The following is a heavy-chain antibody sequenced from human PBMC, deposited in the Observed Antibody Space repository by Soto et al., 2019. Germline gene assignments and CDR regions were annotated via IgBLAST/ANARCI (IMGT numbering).Heavy chain of an antibody. D-gene: IGHD2-15*01. CDR3: ARDRGYCRGGTCYSVLDF. V-gene: IGHV3-7*01. CDR2: IKQDGSET. CDR1: GFTFSSNC. J-gene: IGHJ4*02. Sequence: EVQLVESGGGLAQPGGSLRLSCAVSGFTFSSNCMNWVRQAPGKGLEWVANIKQDGSETYYVDSVKGRFTISRDNAKSSLYLQMNSLRAEDTAVYYCARDRGYCRGGTCYSVLDFWGQGTLVTVSS.